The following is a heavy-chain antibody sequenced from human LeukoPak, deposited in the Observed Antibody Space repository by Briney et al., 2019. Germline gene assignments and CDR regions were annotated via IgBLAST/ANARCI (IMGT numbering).Heavy chain of an antibody. V-gene: IGHV3-11*01. CDR1: GFTFSDYY. D-gene: IGHD5-24*01. CDR3: ARVFGGNGYNSVTFDC. CDR2: ISSSGSTI. Sequence: GRSLRLSCAASGFTFSDYYMSWIRQAPGKGLEWVSYISSSGSTIYYADSVKGRFTISRDNAKNSLYLQMNSLRAEDTAVYYCARVFGGNGYNSVTFDCWGQGTLVTVSS. J-gene: IGHJ4*02.